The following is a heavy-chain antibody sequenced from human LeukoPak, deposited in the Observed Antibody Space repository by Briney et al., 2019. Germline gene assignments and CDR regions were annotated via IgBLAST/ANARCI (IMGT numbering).Heavy chain of an antibody. Sequence: GGSLRLSCTASGFTLGSHDMHWVRQIPGQGLEWVAAVSSGFHAFFADSVQGRFTVSREDARNSLYLQMNSLRAGDTAVYYCVRETRGYHYTYFDYWGQGTLVTVSS. CDR3: VRETRGYHYTYFDY. CDR1: GFTLGSHD. J-gene: IGHJ4*02. CDR2: VSSGFHA. V-gene: IGHV3-13*01. D-gene: IGHD5-18*01.